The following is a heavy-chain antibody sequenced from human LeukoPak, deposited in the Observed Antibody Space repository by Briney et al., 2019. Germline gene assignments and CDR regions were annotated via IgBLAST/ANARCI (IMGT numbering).Heavy chain of an antibody. CDR1: GFTFSSYS. V-gene: IGHV3-48*01. Sequence: PGGSLRLSCAASGFTFSSYSMNWVRQAPGKGLEWVSYISSSSSTIYYADSVKGRFTISRDNAKNSLYLQMNGLRAEDTAVYYCARDKPQGDYVWGRRTYYFDYWGQGTLVTVSS. J-gene: IGHJ4*02. CDR2: ISSSSSTI. D-gene: IGHD3-16*01. CDR3: ARDKPQGDYVWGRRTYYFDY.